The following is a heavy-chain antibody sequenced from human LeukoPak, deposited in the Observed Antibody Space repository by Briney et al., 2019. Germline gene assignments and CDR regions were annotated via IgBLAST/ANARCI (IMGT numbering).Heavy chain of an antibody. CDR2: IKQNGSGK. CDR3: ATDPGRGYSYGEYYFDY. V-gene: IGHV3-7*03. Sequence: GGSLRLSCAASGFTFSSYWMSWVRQAPGKGLEWVANIKQNGSGKYYVDSVKGRFTISRDNSKNSLYLQMNSLRAEDTAVYYCATDPGRGYSYGEYYFDYWGQRTMVTVAS. D-gene: IGHD5-18*01. J-gene: IGHJ4*02. CDR1: GFTFSSYW.